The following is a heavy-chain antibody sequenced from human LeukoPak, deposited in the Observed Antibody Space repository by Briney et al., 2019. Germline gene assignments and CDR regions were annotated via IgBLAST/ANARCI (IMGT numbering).Heavy chain of an antibody. CDR1: GYSINSGYF. Sequence: PSETLSVTCTVSGYSINSGYFWGWIRPPPGKGLEXIGTIFHSGTTYYNPSLKRRVTISLHPSTNDFSLNLSSVTAADTAVYYCARALRSGSNYFFYGMDVWGKGTTVTVSS. D-gene: IGHD3-10*01. CDR3: ARALRSGSNYFFYGMDV. CDR2: IFHSGTT. J-gene: IGHJ6*04. V-gene: IGHV4-38-2*02.